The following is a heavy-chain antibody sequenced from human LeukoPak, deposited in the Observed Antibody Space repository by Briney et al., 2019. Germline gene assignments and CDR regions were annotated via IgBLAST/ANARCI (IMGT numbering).Heavy chain of an antibody. CDR1: GYTFTGYY. Sequence: ASVKVSCKASGYTFTGYYMHWVRQAPGQGLEWMGWINPNSGGTNYAQKFQGRVTMTRDTSISTAYMELSSLRSEDTAVYYCARVSIVGAPCFDSWGQGTLVTVSS. D-gene: IGHD1-26*01. J-gene: IGHJ4*02. CDR2: INPNSGGT. CDR3: ARVSIVGAPCFDS. V-gene: IGHV1-2*02.